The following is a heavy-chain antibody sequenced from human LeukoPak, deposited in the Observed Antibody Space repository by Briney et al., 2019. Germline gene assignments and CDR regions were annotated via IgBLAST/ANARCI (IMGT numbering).Heavy chain of an antibody. CDR1: GFNFNTYW. CDR3: AKVYSGSYSDSVYYYYYMDV. CDR2: IKQDGSEK. J-gene: IGHJ6*03. V-gene: IGHV3-7*01. Sequence: GGSLRLSSAASGFNFNTYWMSWVRQAPGKGLEWVANIKQDGSEKFYVDSMKGRFTISRDNSKNTLYLQMNSLRAEDTAVYYCAKVYSGSYSDSVYYYYYMDVWGKGTTATVSS. D-gene: IGHD1-26*01.